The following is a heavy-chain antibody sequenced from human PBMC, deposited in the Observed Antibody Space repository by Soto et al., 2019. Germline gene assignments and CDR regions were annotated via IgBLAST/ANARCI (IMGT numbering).Heavy chain of an antibody. Sequence: PSETLSLTCTVSGGSIISSSYYWGWIRQPPGKGLEWIGSIYYSGSTYYNPSLKSRVTISVDTSKNQFSLKLSSVTAADTAVYYCSIWFGELLLPSSPYGMDVWGQGTTVTVSS. D-gene: IGHD3-10*01. CDR1: GGSIISSSYY. CDR2: IYYSGST. CDR3: SIWFGELLLPSSPYGMDV. V-gene: IGHV4-39*01. J-gene: IGHJ6*02.